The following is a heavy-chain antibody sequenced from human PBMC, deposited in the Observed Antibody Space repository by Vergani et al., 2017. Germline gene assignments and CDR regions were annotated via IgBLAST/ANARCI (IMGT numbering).Heavy chain of an antibody. J-gene: IGHJ6*03. CDR1: GGTFSSYT. CDR2: IIPILGIA. Sequence: QVQLVQSGAEVKKPGSSVKVSCKASGGTFSSYTISWVRQAPGQGLEWMGRIIPILGIANYAQKFQGRVTITADESTSTAYMELSSLRSEDTAVYYCARDRCSSTSCYDYYYYMDVWGQGTMVTVSS. D-gene: IGHD2-2*01. V-gene: IGHV1-69*08. CDR3: ARDRCSSTSCYDYYYYMDV.